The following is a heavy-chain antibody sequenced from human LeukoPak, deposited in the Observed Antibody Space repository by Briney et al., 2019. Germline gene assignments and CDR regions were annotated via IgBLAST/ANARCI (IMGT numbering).Heavy chain of an antibody. Sequence: ASVKVSCKASGYTFTGYYIHWVRQAPGQGLEWMGWINPNSGGTNYAQKFQGRVTMTRDTSISTVYMELSSLRSEDTAVYYCARTLSDSGLSYWGQGTLVTVSS. CDR3: ARTLSDSGLSY. CDR1: GYTFTGYY. D-gene: IGHD3/OR15-3a*01. V-gene: IGHV1-2*02. CDR2: INPNSGGT. J-gene: IGHJ4*02.